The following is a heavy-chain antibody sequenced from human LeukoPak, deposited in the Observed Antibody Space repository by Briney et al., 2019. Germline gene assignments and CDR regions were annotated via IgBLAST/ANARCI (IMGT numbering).Heavy chain of an antibody. Sequence: GRSLRLSCAASGFTFSSYAMHWVRQAPGKGLEWVAVISYDGSNKYYADSVKGRFTISRDNSKNTLYLQMNSLRAEDTAVYYCAKTIRGYGNDYYFDYWGQGTLVTVSS. CDR1: GFTFSSYA. CDR2: ISYDGSNK. V-gene: IGHV3-30*04. J-gene: IGHJ4*02. CDR3: AKTIRGYGNDYYFDY. D-gene: IGHD5-12*01.